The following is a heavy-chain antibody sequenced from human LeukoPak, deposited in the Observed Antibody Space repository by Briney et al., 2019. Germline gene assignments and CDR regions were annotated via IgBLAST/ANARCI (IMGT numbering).Heavy chain of an antibody. J-gene: IGHJ4*02. V-gene: IGHV3-23*01. CDR2: VSGSGGGT. D-gene: IGHD3-22*01. CDR3: ARDQRIVGGEYFDY. CDR1: GFTFRSYA. Sequence: GGSLRLSCAASGFTFRSYAMSWVRQAPGKGLEWVSAVSGSGGGTYYADSVKGRFTISRDNSKNTLYLQMNSLRAEDTAVYYCARDQRIVGGEYFDYWGQGTLVTVSS.